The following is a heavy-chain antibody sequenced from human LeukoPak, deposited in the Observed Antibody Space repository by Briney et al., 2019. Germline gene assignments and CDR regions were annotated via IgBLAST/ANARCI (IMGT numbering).Heavy chain of an antibody. J-gene: IGHJ4*02. CDR1: GYTFTSYD. D-gene: IGHD3-10*01. CDR2: MNPNSGNT. CDR3: ATTKYYYGSGSYYRSFDY. Sequence: ASVKVSCKASGYTFTSYDINWVRQATGQGLEWMGWMNPNSGNTGYAQKFQGRVTMTEDTSTDTAYMELSSLRSEDTAVYYCATTKYYYGSGSYYRSFDYWGQGTLVTVSS. V-gene: IGHV1-8*01.